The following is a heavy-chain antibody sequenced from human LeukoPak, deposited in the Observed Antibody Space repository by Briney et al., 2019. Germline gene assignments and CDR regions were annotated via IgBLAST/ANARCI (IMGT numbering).Heavy chain of an antibody. CDR3: ARVSARFYYYYMDV. Sequence: SGTLSLTCTVSGGSISSYYWSWIRQPPGKGLEWIGYIYYSGSTNYNPSLKSRVTISVDTSKNQFSLKLSSVTAADTAVYYCARVSARFYYYYMDVWGKGTTVTVSS. CDR1: GGSISSYY. V-gene: IGHV4-59*01. D-gene: IGHD6-13*01. CDR2: IYYSGST. J-gene: IGHJ6*03.